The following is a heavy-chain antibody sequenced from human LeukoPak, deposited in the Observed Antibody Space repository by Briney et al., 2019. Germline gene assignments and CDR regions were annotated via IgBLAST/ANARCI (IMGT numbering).Heavy chain of an antibody. CDR2: IKQDGSEK. Sequence: AGGSLRLSCAASGFTFSSSWMTWVRQAPGKGLEWVANIKQDGSEKYYVDSVKGRFTISRDNAKNSLYLQMNSLRAEDTAVYYCARDRYGSGRYFDYWGQGTLVTVSS. V-gene: IGHV3-7*01. J-gene: IGHJ4*02. D-gene: IGHD3-10*01. CDR3: ARDRYGSGRYFDY. CDR1: GFTFSSSW.